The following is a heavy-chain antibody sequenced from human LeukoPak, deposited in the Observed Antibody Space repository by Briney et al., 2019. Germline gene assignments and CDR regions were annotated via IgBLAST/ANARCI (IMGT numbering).Heavy chain of an antibody. CDR2: IKSIEDGGAT. V-gene: IGHV3-15*01. CDR3: AKVVRWLDPDFDY. Sequence: PGGSLRLSCAASGLTFSEAWMNWVRQGPGKGLEWVGRIKSIEDGGATEYAAPVKGRFTISRDDSKSTLYLQVHTMRLGDTAVYYCAKVVRWLDPDFDYWGQGTLVTVSS. D-gene: IGHD6-19*01. J-gene: IGHJ4*02. CDR1: GLTFSEAW.